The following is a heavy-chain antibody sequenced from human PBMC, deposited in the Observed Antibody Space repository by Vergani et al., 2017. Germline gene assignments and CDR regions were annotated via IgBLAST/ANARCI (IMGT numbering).Heavy chain of an antibody. CDR1: GFTFSTYA. CDR3: AKAGSVTSGSLQYNFYMDV. Sequence: EVQLLESGGGLVQPGGSLRLSCAASGFTFSTYAMTWVRQAPGKGLEWVSTISSDGGSTYYADSVKGRFTISRDNSKNTLDLQMNSLRTQDTAVYYCAKAGSVTSGSLQYNFYMDVWGKGTTVTVS. CDR2: ISSDGGST. V-gene: IGHV3-23*01. J-gene: IGHJ6*03. D-gene: IGHD3-10*01.